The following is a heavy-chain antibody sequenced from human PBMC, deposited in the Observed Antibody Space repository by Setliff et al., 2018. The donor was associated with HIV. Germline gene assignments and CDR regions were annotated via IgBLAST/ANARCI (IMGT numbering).Heavy chain of an antibody. Sequence: ASVKVSCKASGYPFLLYGITWVRQAPGQGLEWMGWINPYNGNTKYAQNFQDKFTMTADTSSATVYIQLGSLTTADTAMYYCARGRVMVYANRRYYYYMDVWGKGTTVTVSS. V-gene: IGHV1-18*01. CDR1: GYPFLLYG. J-gene: IGHJ6*03. CDR3: ARGRVMVYANRRYYYYMDV. CDR2: INPYNGNT. D-gene: IGHD2-8*01.